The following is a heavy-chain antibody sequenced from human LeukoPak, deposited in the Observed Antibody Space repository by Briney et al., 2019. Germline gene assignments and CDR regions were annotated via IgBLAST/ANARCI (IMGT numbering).Heavy chain of an antibody. CDR2: IYYSGST. CDR1: GGSISSHY. CDR3: ARDRPSGDLDY. V-gene: IGHV4-59*11. Sequence: SETLSLTCTVSGGSISSHYWSWIRQPPGKGLEWIGYIYYSGSTNYNPSLKSRVTISVDTSKNQLSLKLSSVTAADTAVYYCARDRPSGDLDYWGQGTLVTVSS. J-gene: IGHJ4*02. D-gene: IGHD3-10*01.